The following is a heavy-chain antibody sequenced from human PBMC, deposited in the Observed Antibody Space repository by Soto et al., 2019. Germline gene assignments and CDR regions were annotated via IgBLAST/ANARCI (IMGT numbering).Heavy chain of an antibody. CDR2: ISGSGGST. Sequence: GGSLRHCCTSYGFTFISYAMRWVRTEPGKGLEWVSAISGSGGSTYYADSVKGRFTISRDNSKNTLYLQMNSLRAEDTAVYYCAKDPHTYIYYYSGMDVWVQGPKVTV. J-gene: IGHJ6*02. V-gene: IGHV3-23*01. CDR3: AKDPHTYIYYYSGMDV. D-gene: IGHD4-4*01. CDR1: GFTFISYA.